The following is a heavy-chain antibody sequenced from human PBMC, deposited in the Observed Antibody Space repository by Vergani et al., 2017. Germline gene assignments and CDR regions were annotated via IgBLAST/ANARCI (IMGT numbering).Heavy chain of an antibody. Sequence: EVQLVESGGGLVQPGGSLRLSCAASGFTFSRHWMHWVRQAPGKGLVWVSRVNPEGTNTPYADSVKGRFTISRDNSQTTVFLQMTSLRADDSAVYYCTTAGQYDSDNVHDSWDQGAVVTVAS. D-gene: IGHD3-22*01. CDR2: VNPEGTNT. CDR1: GFTFSRHW. J-gene: IGHJ1*01. V-gene: IGHV3-74*01. CDR3: TTAGQYDSDNVHDS.